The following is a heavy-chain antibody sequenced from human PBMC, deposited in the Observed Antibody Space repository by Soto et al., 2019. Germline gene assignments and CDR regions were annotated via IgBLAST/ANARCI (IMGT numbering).Heavy chain of an antibody. J-gene: IGHJ5*02. V-gene: IGHV4-30-4*01. Sequence: LSLTCSVSGDYIHVGGYYWTWIRQRPGKGLEWMGYIYYTGKTYYNPSLESRLTMSVDRSKNQFSLRLTSVTAADTAVYFCGRDLTSNASCIDPWCQGTLVTVSS. CDR2: IYYTGKT. D-gene: IGHD2-2*01. CDR3: GRDLTSNASCIDP. CDR1: GDYIHVGGYY.